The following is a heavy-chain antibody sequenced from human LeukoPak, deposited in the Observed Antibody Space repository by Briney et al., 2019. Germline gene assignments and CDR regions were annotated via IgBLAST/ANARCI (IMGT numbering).Heavy chain of an antibody. J-gene: IGHJ4*02. CDR2: ITWSNGEI. CDR1: GLTFDVYA. Sequence: GVSLRLSCAASGLTFDVYAVHWVRQAPGKGLEWVSGITWSNGEIAYADSVKGRFTISRDNAKMYLQMNSLRTEDTAVYYCAKSLRNGSGWASDYWGQGTLVTVSS. D-gene: IGHD6-19*01. V-gene: IGHV3-9*01. CDR3: AKSLRNGSGWASDY.